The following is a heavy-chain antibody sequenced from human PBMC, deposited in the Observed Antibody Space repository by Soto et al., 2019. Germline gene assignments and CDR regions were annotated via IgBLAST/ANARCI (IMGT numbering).Heavy chain of an antibody. V-gene: IGHV3-74*01. CDR1: GVTFDTYG. CDR2: INSDASHT. Sequence: WWSPRLGCAASGVTFDTYGMNFFRQFQCKCLEWVSRINSDASHTYYADSVKGRFTISRDNAKNTLHLEMNSLRAEDTAVYYCVRDGHCITTCCYGIWFDPWGQGTLVTVSS. J-gene: IGHJ5*02. CDR3: VRDGHCITTCCYGIWFDP. D-gene: IGHD2-2*01.